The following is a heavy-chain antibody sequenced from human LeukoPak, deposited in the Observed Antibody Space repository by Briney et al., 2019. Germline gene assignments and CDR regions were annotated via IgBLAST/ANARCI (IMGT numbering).Heavy chain of an antibody. Sequence: GGSLRLSCAASGFTFSDYYMSWIRQAPGKGLEWVSYISSGGSTIDYADSVKGRFTISRDNAKNSLYLQMNSLRAEDTAVYYCARAPGYGAAYYFDYWGQGTLVTVSS. J-gene: IGHJ4*02. D-gene: IGHD1-1*01. CDR1: GFTFSDYY. CDR3: ARAPGYGAAYYFDY. V-gene: IGHV3-11*04. CDR2: ISSGGSTI.